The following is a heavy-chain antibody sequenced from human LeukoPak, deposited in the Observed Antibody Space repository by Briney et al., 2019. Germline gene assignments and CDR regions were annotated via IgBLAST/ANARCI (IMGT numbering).Heavy chain of an antibody. J-gene: IGHJ4*02. Sequence: SETLSLTCAVYGGSFSGYYWSWIRQPPGKGLEWIGEVNHSGSTNYTPSLKSRVTISLDTSKNQFSLKLTSVTAADTAVYYCARDYRGTFDYWGQGTLVTVSS. V-gene: IGHV4-34*01. CDR2: VNHSGST. D-gene: IGHD1-7*01. CDR3: ARDYRGTFDY. CDR1: GGSFSGYY.